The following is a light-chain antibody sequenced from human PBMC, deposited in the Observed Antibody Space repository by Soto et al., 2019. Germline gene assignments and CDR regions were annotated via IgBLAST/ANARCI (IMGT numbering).Light chain of an antibody. J-gene: IGKJ4*01. CDR2: ASS. V-gene: IGKV3D-15*01. CDR3: QQYYHWGLS. Sequence: VMTQSPANLSVSPGEGVTLFCSASQNVATNLAWNQLKPGQAPRLLIHASSTRADGIPGTFSGSGSGTQFSITISSVQSEDSAVYYCQQYYHWGLSFGGGTKVEI. CDR1: QNVATN.